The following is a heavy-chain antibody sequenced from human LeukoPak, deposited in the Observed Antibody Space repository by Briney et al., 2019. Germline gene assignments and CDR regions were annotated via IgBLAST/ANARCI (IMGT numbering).Heavy chain of an antibody. Sequence: GSLKLSFATSEFNRSSYHLSWVRQAPGEGLEWLSVFYRTTGQFYADSVKGRFTISRHDSNNTLSLQMNSLRPEDTAVYYCARRQHVNWGFDLWGRGTLVTVSS. J-gene: IGHJ2*01. CDR3: ARRQHVNWGFDL. CDR2: FYRTTGQ. D-gene: IGHD6-6*01. V-gene: IGHV3-53*04. CDR1: EFNRSSYH.